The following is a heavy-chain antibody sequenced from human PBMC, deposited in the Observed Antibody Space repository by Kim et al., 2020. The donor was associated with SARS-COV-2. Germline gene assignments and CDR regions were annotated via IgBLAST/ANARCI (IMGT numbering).Heavy chain of an antibody. CDR2: ISSSGDTI. J-gene: IGHJ4*02. D-gene: IGHD2-15*01. Sequence: GGSLRLSCAASGFTFSDYYMSWIRQAPGKGLEWVSYISSSGDTIYYADSVKGRFTISRDNAKNSLSLQMNSLRAEDTAVYYCARQGYSASGYYFDYWGQGTLVTVSS. CDR1: GFTFSDYY. V-gene: IGHV3-11*01. CDR3: ARQGYSASGYYFDY.